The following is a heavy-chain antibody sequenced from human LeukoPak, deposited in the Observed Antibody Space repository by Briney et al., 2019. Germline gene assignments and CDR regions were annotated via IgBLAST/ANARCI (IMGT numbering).Heavy chain of an antibody. CDR2: IKQDGSEK. CDR1: GFTFSSYW. J-gene: IGHJ6*02. D-gene: IGHD2-15*01. CDR3: ARDGGGLYYYYGMDV. V-gene: IGHV3-7*01. Sequence: GGSLRLSCAASGFTFSSYWMSWVRQAPGKGLEWVANIKQDGSEKYYVDSVMGRFTISRDNAKNSLYLQMNSLRAEDTAVYYCARDGGGLYYYYGMDVWGQGTTVTVSS.